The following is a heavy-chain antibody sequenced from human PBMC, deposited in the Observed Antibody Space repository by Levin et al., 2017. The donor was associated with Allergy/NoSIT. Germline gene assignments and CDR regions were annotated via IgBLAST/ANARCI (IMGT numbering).Heavy chain of an antibody. CDR2: IYTSGNT. D-gene: IGHD4-17*01. J-gene: IGHJ5*02. Sequence: SCTVSGGSISSGSYYWSWIRQPAGKGLEWIGRIYTSGNTNYNPSLKSRVTISVDTSKNQFSLKLSSVTVADTAVYYCARDADYGDYVGDHWGQGTLVTVSS. CDR1: GGSISSGSYY. V-gene: IGHV4-61*02. CDR3: ARDADYGDYVGDH.